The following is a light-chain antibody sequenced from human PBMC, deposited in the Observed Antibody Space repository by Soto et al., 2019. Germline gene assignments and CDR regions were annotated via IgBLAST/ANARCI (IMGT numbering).Light chain of an antibody. CDR2: EVS. CDR3: ASYAGSDNVI. J-gene: IGLJ2*01. CDR1: SSDIGGFNF. Sequence: QTVLTQPPSASGSPGQSVTICCTGTSSDIGGFNFVSWYQQHPGKAPKLMIYEVSKRPSGVPDRFSGSKSANTASLTVSGLQTEDEADYYCASYAGSDNVIFGGGTKLTVL. V-gene: IGLV2-8*01.